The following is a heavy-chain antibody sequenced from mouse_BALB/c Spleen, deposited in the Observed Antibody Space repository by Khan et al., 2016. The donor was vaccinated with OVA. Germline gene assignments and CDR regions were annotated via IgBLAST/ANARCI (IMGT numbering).Heavy chain of an antibody. CDR3: ARSGGFYYGDY. J-gene: IGHJ2*01. D-gene: IGHD1-2*01. V-gene: IGHV14-3*02. CDR1: GFNIKDTY. Sequence: VQLKESGAELVKPGASVKLSCTASGFNIKDTYMHWVKQRPEQGLEWIGRIDPANGNTKYDPKFQGKATITADTSSNTAYLQLSSLTSEDTAVYYCARSGGFYYGDYWGQGTTLTASS. CDR2: IDPANGNT.